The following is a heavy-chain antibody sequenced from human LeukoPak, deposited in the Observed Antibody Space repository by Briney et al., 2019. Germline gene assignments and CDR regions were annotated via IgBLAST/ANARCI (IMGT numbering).Heavy chain of an antibody. J-gene: IGHJ4*02. V-gene: IGHV1-18*01. CDR3: ARDIGNYFDY. Sequence: GASVKVSCTASGYTFTNYGISWVRQAPGQGLEWMGWISAYNGNTNYAQKLQGRATMTTDTSTSTAYMELRSLRSDDTAVYFCARDIGNYFDYWGQGTLVTVSS. CDR2: ISAYNGNT. D-gene: IGHD1-26*01. CDR1: GYTFTNYG.